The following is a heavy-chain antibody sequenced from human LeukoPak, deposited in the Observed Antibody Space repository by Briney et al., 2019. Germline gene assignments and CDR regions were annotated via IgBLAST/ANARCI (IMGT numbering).Heavy chain of an antibody. Sequence: GGSLRLSCSASGFTITSYAMHWVRQAPGKGLEYVSSLSSNGEIKFYADSVKGRFTISRDSSKNTLDLQMSSLRAEDTALYYCVKTYSGTYYDFWGQGTLVTVSS. J-gene: IGHJ4*02. CDR3: VKTYSGTYYDF. CDR2: LSSNGEIK. D-gene: IGHD1-26*01. CDR1: GFTITSYA. V-gene: IGHV3-64D*06.